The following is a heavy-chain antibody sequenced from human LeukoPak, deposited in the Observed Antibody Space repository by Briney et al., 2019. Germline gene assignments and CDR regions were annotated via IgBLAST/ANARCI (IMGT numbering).Heavy chain of an antibody. D-gene: IGHD3-22*01. CDR3: VTSSSGYYFT. Sequence: PGGSLRLSCSASGFTSSSCDMSCVRQAPGKGLEYVSATNSNGGNTYYADSVKGRFTISRDNSKNTLYLQMSSLRADDTAVYYCVTSSSGYYFTWVQGTLVTVSS. CDR2: TNSNGGNT. V-gene: IGHV3-64D*06. CDR1: GFTSSSCD. J-gene: IGHJ5*02.